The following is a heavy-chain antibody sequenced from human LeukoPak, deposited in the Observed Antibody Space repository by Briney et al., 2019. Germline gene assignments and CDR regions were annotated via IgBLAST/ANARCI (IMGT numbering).Heavy chain of an antibody. J-gene: IGHJ3*02. Sequence: ASVKVSCKASGYTFTSYGISWGRQAPGQGLEWMGWISAYNGNTNYAQKLQGRVTMTTDTSTSTAYMELRSLRSDDTAVYYCARDGLATVVTKGFAFDIWGQGTMVTVSS. V-gene: IGHV1-18*01. CDR2: ISAYNGNT. CDR3: ARDGLATVVTKGFAFDI. D-gene: IGHD4-23*01. CDR1: GYTFTSYG.